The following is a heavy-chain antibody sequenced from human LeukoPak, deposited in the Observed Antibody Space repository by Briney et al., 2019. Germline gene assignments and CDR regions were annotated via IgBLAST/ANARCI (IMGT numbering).Heavy chain of an antibody. CDR1: GFTFSSYS. CDR2: ISSSSSYI. D-gene: IGHD3-22*01. Sequence: GGSLRLSCAASGFTFSSYSMNWVRQAPGKGLEWVSSISSSSSYIYYADSVKGRFTISRDNAKNSLYLQMNSLRAEDTAVYYCAKVRGSGYYYAMDVWGQGTTVTVSS. J-gene: IGHJ6*02. V-gene: IGHV3-21*04. CDR3: AKVRGSGYYYAMDV.